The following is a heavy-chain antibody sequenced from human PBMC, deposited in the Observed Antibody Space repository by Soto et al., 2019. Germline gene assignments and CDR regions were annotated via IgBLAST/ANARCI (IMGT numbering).Heavy chain of an antibody. CDR2: IYYSGST. CDR1: GGSISSSSYY. Sequence: SETLSLTCTVSGGSISSSSYYWGWIRQPPGKGLEWIGSIYYSGSTYYNPSLKSRVTISVDTSKNQFSLKLSSVTAADTAVYYCARHVAGYSGSWTPSLLNYYFDYWGQGTLVTVSS. CDR3: ARHVAGYSGSWTPSLLNYYFDY. V-gene: IGHV4-39*01. D-gene: IGHD6-13*01. J-gene: IGHJ4*02.